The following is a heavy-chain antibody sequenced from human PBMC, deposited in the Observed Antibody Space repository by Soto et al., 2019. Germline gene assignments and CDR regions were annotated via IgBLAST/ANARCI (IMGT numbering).Heavy chain of an antibody. CDR1: GRTFSSYT. D-gene: IGHD5-12*01. CDR3: ARGNHRWLQLWYFDL. J-gene: IGHJ2*01. V-gene: IGHV1-69*12. CDR2: IIPIFGTA. Sequence: QVQLVQSGAEVKKPGSSVTVSCKASGRTFSSYTISWVRQAPGQRLEWMGGIIPIFGTANYAQKFQGRVTITADESTSTAYMELSSLRSEDTAVYYCARGNHRWLQLWYFDLWGRGTLVTVSS.